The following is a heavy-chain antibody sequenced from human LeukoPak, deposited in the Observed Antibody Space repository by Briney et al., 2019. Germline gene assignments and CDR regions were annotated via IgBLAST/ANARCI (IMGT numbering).Heavy chain of an antibody. J-gene: IGHJ4*02. V-gene: IGHV5-51*01. D-gene: IGHD3-3*01. CDR1: GYSFTSYW. CDR2: IYPSDSDT. CDR3: ARGGGYYGY. Sequence: GESLQISCKGSGYSFTSYWIAWVRQMPGKGLEWMGIIYPSDSDTRYSPSFQGQVAISADRSISTAYLQWSSLKASDSAIYYCARGGGYYGYWGQGTLVTVSS.